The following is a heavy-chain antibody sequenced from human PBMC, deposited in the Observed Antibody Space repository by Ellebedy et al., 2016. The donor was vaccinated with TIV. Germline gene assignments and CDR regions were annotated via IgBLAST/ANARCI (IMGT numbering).Heavy chain of an antibody. V-gene: IGHV3-33*01. Sequence: GESLKISCAASGFRFSYYGMHWVRQAPGKELEWVGGIRYDGNEEHYADSMKGRFTISRDNSKKMLFLQMDSLRAEDTALYYCARDSDTSGYYSHFDNWGQGTLVTVS. CDR1: GFRFSYYG. D-gene: IGHD3-3*01. J-gene: IGHJ4*02. CDR3: ARDSDTSGYYSHFDN. CDR2: IRYDGNEE.